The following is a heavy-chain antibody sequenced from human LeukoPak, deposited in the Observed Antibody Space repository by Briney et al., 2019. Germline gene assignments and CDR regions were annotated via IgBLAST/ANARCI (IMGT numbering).Heavy chain of an antibody. CDR1: GYTFTSYD. CDR2: MNPNSGNT. D-gene: IGHD4-17*01. V-gene: IGHV1-8*01. CDR3: ARGSPVVGDYVNYFDY. J-gene: IGHJ4*02. Sequence: ASVKVSCKASGYTFTSYDINWVRQATGQGLEWMGWMNPNSGNTGYAQKFQGRVTMTRNTSISTAYMELSSLRSEDTAVYYCARGSPVVGDYVNYFDYWGQGTLVTVS.